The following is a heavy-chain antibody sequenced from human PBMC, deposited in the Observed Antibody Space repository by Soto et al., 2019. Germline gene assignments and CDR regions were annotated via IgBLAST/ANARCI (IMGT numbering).Heavy chain of an antibody. CDR1: GGSISSGDYY. CDR3: ARIIRRAATHYYFDY. J-gene: IGHJ4*02. D-gene: IGHD2-15*01. V-gene: IGHV4-30-4*01. CDR2: IYYSGST. Sequence: QVQLQESGPGLVKPSQTLSLTCTVSGGSISSGDYYWSWIRQPPGKGLEWIGYIYYSGSTYYNPSLKSRVTISVDTSKNQFSLKLSSVTAADTAVYYCARIIRRAATHYYFDYWGQGTLVTVSS.